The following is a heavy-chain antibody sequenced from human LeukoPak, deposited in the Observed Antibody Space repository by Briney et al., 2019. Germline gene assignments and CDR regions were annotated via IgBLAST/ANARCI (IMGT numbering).Heavy chain of an antibody. CDR3: TQSDPYYYYMDV. V-gene: IGHV3-73*01. J-gene: IGHJ6*03. CDR1: GFTFSGSA. CDR2: IRSKANSYAT. Sequence: SGGSLRLSCAASGFTFSGSAMHWVRQASGKGLEWVGRIRSKANSYATAYAASVKGRFTISRDDSKNTAYLQMNSLKTEDTAVYYCTQSDPYYYYMDVWGKGTTVTVSS.